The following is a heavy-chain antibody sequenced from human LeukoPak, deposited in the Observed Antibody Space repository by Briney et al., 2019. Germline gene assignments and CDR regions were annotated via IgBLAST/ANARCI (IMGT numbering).Heavy chain of an antibody. V-gene: IGHV1-2*02. CDR2: INPNSGGR. J-gene: IGHJ4*02. D-gene: IGHD6-13*01. Sequence: ASVKVSCKASVYTFTGYYMHWVRQPPGPGLGVMGWINPNSGGRNNAHTFPDRVTMTSDTSISTAYMELSRLRSDDTAVYYCARERGSSWYAIDYCGQGTLVTVS. CDR3: ARERGSSWYAIDY. CDR1: VYTFTGYY.